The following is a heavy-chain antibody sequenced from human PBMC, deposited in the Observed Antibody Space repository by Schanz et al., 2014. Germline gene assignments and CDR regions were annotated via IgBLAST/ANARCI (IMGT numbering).Heavy chain of an antibody. J-gene: IGHJ4*02. CDR2: MNESHSTI. Sequence: EVQLLESGGGLVEPGGSLRLSCAASGFSFGTYAMGWVRQARGKGLEWVSAMNESHSTIYYADSVRGRFTISRDNSKNTLYLQMDSLRAEDTAVYFCAKKVPAYNPFDSWGQGTLVTVSS. D-gene: IGHD1-1*01. V-gene: IGHV3-23*01. CDR1: GFSFGTYA. CDR3: AKKVPAYNPFDS.